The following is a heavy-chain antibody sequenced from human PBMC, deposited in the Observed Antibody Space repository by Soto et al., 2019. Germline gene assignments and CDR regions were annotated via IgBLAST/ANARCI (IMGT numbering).Heavy chain of an antibody. CDR3: ARAGTTMVRGVISGWFDP. J-gene: IGHJ5*02. V-gene: IGHV4-59*01. CDR2: IYYSGST. CDR1: GFSIRSYY. D-gene: IGHD3-10*01. Sequence: SETLSLTSTVSGFSIRSYYWSWIRQPPGKGLEWIGYIYYSGSTNYNPSLKSRVTISVDTSKNQFSLKLSSVTAADTAVYYCARAGTTMVRGVISGWFDPWGQGTLVTVS.